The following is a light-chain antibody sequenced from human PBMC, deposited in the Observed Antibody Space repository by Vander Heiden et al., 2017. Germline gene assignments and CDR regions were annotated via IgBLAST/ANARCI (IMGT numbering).Light chain of an antibody. CDR1: SSDVGSSNR. Sequence: QSALPQPPSVSGSPGRSVTISCTGTSSDVGSSNRVSWYQQPPGTAPKVIIYEVNNRPSGVPDRFSGSQSGNTASLTISGLQAEDEADYYCNSYTTSNTYVFGTGTKVTVL. CDR2: EVN. CDR3: NSYTTSNTYV. J-gene: IGLJ1*01. V-gene: IGLV2-18*02.